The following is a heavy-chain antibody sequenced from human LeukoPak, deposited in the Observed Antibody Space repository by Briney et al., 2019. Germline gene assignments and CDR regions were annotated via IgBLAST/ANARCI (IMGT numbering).Heavy chain of an antibody. CDR3: VRRIWSADSQSHTFDI. D-gene: IGHD3-3*01. CDR2: NSRTL. Sequence: SMCLSCALAGFLLSEFSIGCNRQAHGRVLEWISYNSRTLYHEESAKGRFTSSSDNAKNSLYMQMNSVRAEDRPVYYCVRRIWSADSQSHTFDIWGQGTMVTVSS. J-gene: IGHJ3*02. CDR1: GFLLSEFS. V-gene: IGHV3-11*01.